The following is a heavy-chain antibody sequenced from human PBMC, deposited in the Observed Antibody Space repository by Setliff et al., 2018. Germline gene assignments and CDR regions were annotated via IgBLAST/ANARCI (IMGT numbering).Heavy chain of an antibody. Sequence: SETLSLTCTASGGSISRYYWCWIRQPAGKGLEWIGHIYIGGSANYNPSLKSRVTISVDTSKNQFSLKLSSVTAADTAVYYCSRLYGGYSGYWYFDLWGRGTLVTVSS. D-gene: IGHD5-12*01. J-gene: IGHJ2*01. V-gene: IGHV4-4*07. CDR2: IYIGGSA. CDR1: GGSISRYY. CDR3: SRLYGGYSGYWYFDL.